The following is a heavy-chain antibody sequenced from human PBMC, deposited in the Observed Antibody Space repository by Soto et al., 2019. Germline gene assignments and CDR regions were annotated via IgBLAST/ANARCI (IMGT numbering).Heavy chain of an antibody. CDR2: IYYSGST. CDR3: ARVQGIPALCGWFGP. CDR1: GGSVSSGSYY. J-gene: IGHJ5*02. V-gene: IGHV4-61*01. Sequence: QVQLQESGPGLVKPSETLSLTCTVSGGSVSSGSYYWSWIRQPPGKGLEWIGYIYYSGSTNYNPSLQSRVTISVDSSKNQLALKLSSVTAADTAVYYCARVQGIPALCGWFGPYGQGTLVTFSS. D-gene: IGHD6-6*01.